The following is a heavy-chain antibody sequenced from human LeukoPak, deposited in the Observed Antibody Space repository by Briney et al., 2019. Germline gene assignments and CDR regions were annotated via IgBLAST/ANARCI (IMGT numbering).Heavy chain of an antibody. CDR2: IYTSGST. Sequence: SETLSLTCTVSGGSISSYYWSWIRQPPGKGLEWIGYIYTSGSTNYNPSLKSRVTISVDTSKNQFSLKLSSVTAADTAVYYCARLAVTTGGEDYRGQGTLVTVSS. CDR3: ARLAVTTGGEDY. J-gene: IGHJ4*02. D-gene: IGHD4-11*01. CDR1: GGSISSYY. V-gene: IGHV4-4*09.